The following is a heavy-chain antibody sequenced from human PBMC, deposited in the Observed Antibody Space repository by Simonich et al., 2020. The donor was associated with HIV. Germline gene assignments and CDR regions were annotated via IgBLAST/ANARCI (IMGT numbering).Heavy chain of an antibody. V-gene: IGHV1-2*02. CDR2: INPNRRVT. Sequence: QAQLVQSGAEVKNPGASVKVSCKASGYTFTANPMHWVRQAPGQGLEGRRRINPNRRVTDYAQKFKGRVTMTRDTSMSTAYMELSRLRTDDTAVYFCAREGAMLDDAFDIWGQGTMVTVSS. CDR3: AREGAMLDDAFDI. J-gene: IGHJ3*02. CDR1: GYTFTANP. D-gene: IGHD1-1*01.